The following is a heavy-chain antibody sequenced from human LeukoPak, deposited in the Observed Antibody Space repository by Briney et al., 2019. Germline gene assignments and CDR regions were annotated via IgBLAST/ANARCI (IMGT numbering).Heavy chain of an antibody. CDR1: GYTLTELS. J-gene: IGHJ4*02. D-gene: IGHD6-19*01. V-gene: IGHV1-24*01. CDR3: ARDIKRVYGSGLDY. CDR2: FDLEDAET. Sequence: GASVKVSCKVSGYTLTELSMHWVRQAPGKGLEWMGGFDLEDAETIYAQKFQGRITMTEDTSTDTAYMELSSLRSEDTAVYYCARDIKRVYGSGLDYWGQGTLVTVSS.